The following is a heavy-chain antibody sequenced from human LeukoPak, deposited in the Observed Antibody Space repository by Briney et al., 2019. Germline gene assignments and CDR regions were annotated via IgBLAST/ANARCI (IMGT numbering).Heavy chain of an antibody. CDR2: ISSSSSYI. CDR3: ARDRGPSGGYSSSWYGGMDV. Sequence: GGSLRLSCAASGFTFSSYSMNWVRQAPGKGLEWVSSISSSSSYIYYADSVKGRFTISRDNAKNSLYLQMNSLRAEDTAVYYCARDRGPSGGYSSSWYGGMDVWGQGTTVTVSS. CDR1: GFTFSSYS. V-gene: IGHV3-21*01. J-gene: IGHJ6*02. D-gene: IGHD6-13*01.